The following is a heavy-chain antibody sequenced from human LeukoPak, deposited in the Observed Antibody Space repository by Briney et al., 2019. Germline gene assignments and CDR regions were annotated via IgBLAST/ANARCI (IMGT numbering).Heavy chain of an antibody. V-gene: IGHV3-23*05. J-gene: IGHJ4*01. D-gene: IGHD2-15*01. Sequence: PGGSLRLSCAAAGFTFSNYAMTWFSQAPGRGMEWDSSIDDSAKNIYYRDSVKGRFAISRDNAKNTLYLQMSSLRAEDTAVYYCAKVTFGSSWDMHFDSWGQGILVTVSS. CDR3: AKVTFGSSWDMHFDS. CDR2: IDDSAKNI. CDR1: GFTFSNYA.